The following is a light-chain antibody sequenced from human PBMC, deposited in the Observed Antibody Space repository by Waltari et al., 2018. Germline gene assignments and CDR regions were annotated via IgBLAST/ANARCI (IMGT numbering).Light chain of an antibody. Sequence: DIVMTQSPLSLPVTPGEPASISCRSSQSLLHSNGYTYLDWYLQKPGQSPQLLVYLSSTRASGVPDRFSGSGSGTDFTLKISRMEAEDVGVYYCMQALQTPYTFGQGTKLEIK. J-gene: IGKJ2*01. CDR3: MQALQTPYT. V-gene: IGKV2-28*01. CDR1: QSLLHSNGYTY. CDR2: LSS.